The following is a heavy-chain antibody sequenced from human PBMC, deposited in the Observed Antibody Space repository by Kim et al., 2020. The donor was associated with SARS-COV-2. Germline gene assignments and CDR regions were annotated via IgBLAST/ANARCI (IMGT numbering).Heavy chain of an antibody. V-gene: IGHV4-38-2*02. D-gene: IGHD5-18*01. CDR1: GYSISSGYY. CDR3: ARARVDTAMVIDY. J-gene: IGHJ4*02. CDR2: IYHSGST. Sequence: SETLSLTCTVSGYSISSGYYWGWIRQPPGKGLEWIGSIYHSGSTYYNPSLKSRVTISVDTSKNQFSLKLSSVTAADTAVYYCARARVDTAMVIDYWGQGTLVTVSS.